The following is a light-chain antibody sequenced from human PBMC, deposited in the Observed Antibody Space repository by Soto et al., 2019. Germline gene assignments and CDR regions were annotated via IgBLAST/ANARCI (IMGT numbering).Light chain of an antibody. CDR1: QSLVYSDGNTY. Sequence: DVVLTQTPLSSPVTLGQPASISCRSSQSLVYSDGNTYLGWLQQRPGQPPRLLIYQISNRFSGVPDRFSGSGAGTDFTLKISRVEAEDVGVYYCMHFAHFPRTFGQGTKVEI. V-gene: IGKV2-24*01. CDR2: QIS. CDR3: MHFAHFPRT. J-gene: IGKJ1*01.